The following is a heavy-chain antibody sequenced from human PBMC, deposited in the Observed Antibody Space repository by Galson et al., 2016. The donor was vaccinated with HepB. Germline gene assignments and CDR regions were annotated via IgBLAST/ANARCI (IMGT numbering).Heavy chain of an antibody. V-gene: IGHV3-23*01. J-gene: IGHJ4*02. Sequence: SLRLSCAASGFTFRSYAMSWVRQAPGKGLEWVAADATTSSSPYHADSVRGRFTISRDNSRNTLYLQMNTLRVEDTAIYYCAKAPLPSCSDITCYEFDSWGQGTLVTVSS. CDR3: AKAPLPSCSDITCYEFDS. D-gene: IGHD2-15*01. CDR1: GFTFRSYA. CDR2: DATTSSSP.